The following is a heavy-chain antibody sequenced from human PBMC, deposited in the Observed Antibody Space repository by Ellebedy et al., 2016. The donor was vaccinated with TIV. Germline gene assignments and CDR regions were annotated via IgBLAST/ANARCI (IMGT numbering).Heavy chain of an antibody. Sequence: GESLKISCAASRVTFRSYWMHWVRQAPGEGLVWVARINNDGSSTNYADSVKGRFTISRDNAESILYLQMNSRRVEDTAMYYCAGDLDVWGQGILVTVSS. CDR2: INNDGSST. CDR1: RVTFRSYW. CDR3: AGDLDV. J-gene: IGHJ4*02. V-gene: IGHV3-74*01. D-gene: IGHD3-3*01.